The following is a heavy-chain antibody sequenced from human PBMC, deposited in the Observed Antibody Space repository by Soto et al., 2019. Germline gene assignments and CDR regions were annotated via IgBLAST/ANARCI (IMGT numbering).Heavy chain of an antibody. Sequence: PSETLSLTCTVSGGSITSSYWSWIRRPPGKGLEWIAYIYDTGISGYTPSTSYNPSLKSRVTISVDTSKNQFSLMLNSVTAADTAIYYCARHIRYTYGYFSRYIDQWGQGTLVRVS. D-gene: IGHD5-18*01. V-gene: IGHV4-59*08. CDR2: IYDTGISGYTPST. J-gene: IGHJ4*02. CDR3: ARHIRYTYGYFSRYIDQ. CDR1: GGSITSSY.